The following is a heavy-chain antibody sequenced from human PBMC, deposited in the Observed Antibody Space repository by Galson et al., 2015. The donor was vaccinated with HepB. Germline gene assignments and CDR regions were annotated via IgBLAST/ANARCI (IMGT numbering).Heavy chain of an antibody. J-gene: IGHJ4*02. Sequence: SVKVSCKASGYTFTSYAMHWVRQAPGQRLEWMGWLNAGNTKYSQKFQGRVTITRDTSASTAYMELSSLRSEDTAVYYCARALSGWYGTWGQGTLVTVSS. CDR3: ARALSGWYGT. CDR1: GYTFTSYA. CDR2: LNAGNT. D-gene: IGHD6-19*01. V-gene: IGHV1-3*01.